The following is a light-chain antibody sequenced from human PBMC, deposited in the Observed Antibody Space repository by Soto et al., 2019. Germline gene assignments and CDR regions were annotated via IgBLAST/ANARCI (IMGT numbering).Light chain of an antibody. Sequence: QSALTQPRSVSGSPGQSVTISCTGTSSDVGGYNSVSWYQQYPGKAPKLMIYDVSKRPSGVPDRLSGSKSGNAASLTISGLQAEDEADYYCCSYAGTYTWVFGGGTKVTVL. CDR3: CSYAGTYTWV. CDR1: SSDVGGYNS. CDR2: DVS. V-gene: IGLV2-11*01. J-gene: IGLJ3*02.